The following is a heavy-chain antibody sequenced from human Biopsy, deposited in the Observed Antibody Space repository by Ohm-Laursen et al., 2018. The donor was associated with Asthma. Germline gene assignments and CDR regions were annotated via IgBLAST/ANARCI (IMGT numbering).Heavy chain of an antibody. Sequence: SQTLSLTCSLSSGSGGYMRSGNYYWGWIRQPPGKGLEWIGSIYYSGTTYYNPSLESRVTVSAATSKNQFSMKLPSVTAADTAVYYCVRGSSSWHHGPFHYYYGLDVWGQGTTATVSS. CDR3: VRGSSSWHHGPFHYYYGLDV. CDR1: SGSGGYMRSGNYY. J-gene: IGHJ6*02. V-gene: IGHV4-39*01. CDR2: IYYSGTT. D-gene: IGHD6-13*01.